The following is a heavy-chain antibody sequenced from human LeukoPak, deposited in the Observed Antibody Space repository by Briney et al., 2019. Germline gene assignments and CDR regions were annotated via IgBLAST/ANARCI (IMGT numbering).Heavy chain of an antibody. CDR1: GFTFSNYW. V-gene: IGHV3-74*01. CDR2: IKSDGSWT. Sequence: GGSLRLSCAASGFTFSNYWMHWVRQAPGKGLVWVSRIKSDGSWTSYADSVKGRFTISKDNAKNTVYLQMNSLRAEDTAVYYCVSFYETYWGRGTLVTVSS. J-gene: IGHJ4*02. D-gene: IGHD2/OR15-2a*01. CDR3: VSFYETY.